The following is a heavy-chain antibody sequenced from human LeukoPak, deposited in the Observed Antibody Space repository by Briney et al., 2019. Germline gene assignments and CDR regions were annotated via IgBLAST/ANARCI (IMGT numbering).Heavy chain of an antibody. CDR2: IYTSGST. CDR1: GGSISSGSYY. J-gene: IGHJ5*02. D-gene: IGHD2-2*02. V-gene: IGHV4-61*02. Sequence: SETLSLTCTVSGGSISSGSYYWRWIRQPAGKGLEWIGRIYTSGSTNYNPSLKSRVTISVDTSKNQFSPKLSSVTAADTAVYYCARATLARAAAIYWFDPWGQGTLVTVSS. CDR3: ARATLARAAAIYWFDP.